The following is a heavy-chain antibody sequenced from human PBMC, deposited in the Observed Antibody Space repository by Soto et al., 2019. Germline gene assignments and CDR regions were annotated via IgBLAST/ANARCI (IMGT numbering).Heavy chain of an antibody. CDR1: CYTCTSYG. D-gene: IGHD2-15*01. CDR3: ARDNIVVVVAALIDYYYGMDV. Sequence: ASVEVSCNASCYTCTSYGISCLRHAPGQVLDWVGWISAYNCNTNYAQKVQGRVTMTTDTSTSTAYMELRRLRSDDTAVYYCARDNIVVVVAALIDYYYGMDVWGQGTTVTVSS. CDR2: ISAYNCNT. V-gene: IGHV1-18*04. J-gene: IGHJ6*02.